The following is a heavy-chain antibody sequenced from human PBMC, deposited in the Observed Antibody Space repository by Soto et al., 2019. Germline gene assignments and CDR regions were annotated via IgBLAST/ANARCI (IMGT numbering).Heavy chain of an antibody. CDR1: GDSVSSDITS. CDR3: ARGNALDV. J-gene: IGHJ3*01. D-gene: IGHD3-10*01. V-gene: IGHV6-1*01. CDR2: TYYRSKWFH. Sequence: QGQLQQSGPGLVKPSQTLSLTCAISGDSVSSDITSWDWIRQSPSRGLEWLGRTYYRSKWFHDYAASVKSRITINPDTSKNPFSLELNSMTPAATDVYYCARGNALDVWGQGTVVTVSS.